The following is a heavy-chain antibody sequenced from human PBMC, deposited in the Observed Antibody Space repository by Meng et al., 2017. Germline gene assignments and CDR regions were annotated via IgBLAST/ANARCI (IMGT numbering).Heavy chain of an antibody. CDR1: GYTFTSYG. CDR2: ISAYNGNT. J-gene: IGHJ4*02. Sequence: QVQLGHRGAEVKRTGAAVKVSCKASGYTFTSYGISWVRQSPGQGREWMGWISAYNGNTNYAQKLQGRVTMTTDTSTSTAYMELRSLRSDDTAVYYCARGGIAVAIDYWGQGTLVTISS. V-gene: IGHV1-18*01. D-gene: IGHD6-19*01. CDR3: ARGGIAVAIDY.